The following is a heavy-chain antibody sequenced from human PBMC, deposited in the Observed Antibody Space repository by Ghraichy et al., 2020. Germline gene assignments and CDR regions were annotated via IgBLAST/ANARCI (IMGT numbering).Heavy chain of an antibody. CDR3: ARGPWFGEFLN. CDR1: GYAFTSDD. J-gene: IGHJ4*02. Sequence: ASVKVSCKASGYAFTSDDINWVRQATGQGLEWKGWMNPNIGNTGYAQKFQGRVTMTRNTSISTAYMELSSLRSEDTAVYYCARGPWFGEFLNWGQGTLVTVSS. V-gene: IGHV1-8*01. D-gene: IGHD3-10*01. CDR2: MNPNIGNT.